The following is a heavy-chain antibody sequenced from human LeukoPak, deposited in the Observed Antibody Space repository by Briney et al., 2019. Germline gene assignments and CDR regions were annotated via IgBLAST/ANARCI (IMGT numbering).Heavy chain of an antibody. CDR2: IYYRVTS. CDR3: ARAVGGDGSGSL. D-gene: IGHD3-10*01. V-gene: IGHV4-59*01. Sequence: ESGPTLVKPSETLSLTCTVSGDSISTYYWSWIRQPPGKGLEWIGYIYYRVTSDYNPSLKSRVTMSVDMSTRQISLKLSSVTAADTAVYYCARAVGGDGSGSLWGPGTLVTVSS. CDR1: GDSISTYY. J-gene: IGHJ4*02.